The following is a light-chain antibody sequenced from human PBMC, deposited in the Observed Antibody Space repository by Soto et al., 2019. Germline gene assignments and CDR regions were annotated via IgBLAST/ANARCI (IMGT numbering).Light chain of an antibody. J-gene: IGKJ1*01. V-gene: IGKV1-39*01. CDR2: AAS. CDR3: QQSYSTPRT. Sequence: DIEMTQSPYSLSAAVVDRVTITCRASQSISSYLNWYQQKPGKAPKLLIYAASSLQSGVPSRFSGSGSGTDFTLTVSSLQPEDFATYFCQQSYSTPRTLGHGTK. CDR1: QSISSY.